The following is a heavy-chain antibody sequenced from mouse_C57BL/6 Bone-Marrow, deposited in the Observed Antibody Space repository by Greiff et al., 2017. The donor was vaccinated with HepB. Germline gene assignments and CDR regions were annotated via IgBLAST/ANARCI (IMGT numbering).Heavy chain of an antibody. CDR3: GGSRSSYWYFDV. J-gene: IGHJ1*03. D-gene: IGHD1-1*01. CDR2: INPNNGGT. CDR1: GYTFTDYY. V-gene: IGHV1-26*01. Sequence: EVQLQQSGPELVKPGASVKISCKASGYTFTDYYMNWVKQSHGKSLEWIGDINPNNGGTSYNQKFKGKATLTVGKSSSTAYMELRSLTSEDSAVYYCGGSRSSYWYFDVWGTGTTVTVSS.